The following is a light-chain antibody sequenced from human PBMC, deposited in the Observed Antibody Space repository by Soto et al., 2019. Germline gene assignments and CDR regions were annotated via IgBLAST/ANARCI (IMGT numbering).Light chain of an antibody. J-gene: IGKJ3*01. CDR2: AAS. V-gene: IGKV1-39*01. CDR1: QSISSY. CDR3: QQDLRPPLT. Sequence: DIQMTQSPSSLSASVGDRVTITCRASQSISSYLNWYQQKPGKAPKLLIYAASNLQNGVPSRFSGSGSGTDFTLTISSLQPEDFATYYCQQDLRPPLTFGPGTKVDNK.